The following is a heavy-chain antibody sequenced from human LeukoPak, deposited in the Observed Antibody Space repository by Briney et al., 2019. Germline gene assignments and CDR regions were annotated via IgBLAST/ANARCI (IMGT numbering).Heavy chain of an antibody. CDR3: ARARHYSSGWYSYYYYGMDV. V-gene: IGHV4-34*01. J-gene: IGHJ6*02. Sequence: KSSETLSLTCAVYGGSFSGYYWSWIRQPPGKGLEWIGEINHSGSTNYNPSLKSRVTISVDTSKNQFSLKLSSVTAADTAVYYCARARHYSSGWYSYYYYGMDVWGQGTTVTVSS. D-gene: IGHD6-19*01. CDR2: INHSGST. CDR1: GGSFSGYY.